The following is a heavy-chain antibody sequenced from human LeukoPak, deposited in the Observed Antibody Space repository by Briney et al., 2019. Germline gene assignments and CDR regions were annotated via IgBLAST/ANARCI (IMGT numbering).Heavy chain of an antibody. CDR1: GGSISSYY. CDR3: ARDHEVFGGMYNWFDP. CDR2: IYTSGST. V-gene: IGHV4-4*07. J-gene: IGHJ5*02. Sequence: SETLSLTCTVSGGSISSYYWSRIRQPAGKGLEWIGRIYTSGSTNYNPSLKSRVTMSVDTSKNQFSLKLSSVTAADTAVYYCARDHEVFGGMYNWFDPWGQGTLVTVSS. D-gene: IGHD3-10*01.